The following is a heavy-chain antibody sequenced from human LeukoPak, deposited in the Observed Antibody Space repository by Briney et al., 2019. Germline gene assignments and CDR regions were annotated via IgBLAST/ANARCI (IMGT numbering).Heavy chain of an antibody. CDR1: GFTFSSYW. J-gene: IGHJ5*02. Sequence: GGSLRLSCAASGFTFSSYWMHWVRQAPGKGLVWVSRINSDGSSTSYADSVKGRFTISRDNAKNTLYLQMNSLRAEDTAVYYCARDAGDIVLTVYALNWFDPWGQGTLVTVSS. D-gene: IGHD2-8*01. V-gene: IGHV3-74*01. CDR3: ARDAGDIVLTVYALNWFDP. CDR2: INSDGSST.